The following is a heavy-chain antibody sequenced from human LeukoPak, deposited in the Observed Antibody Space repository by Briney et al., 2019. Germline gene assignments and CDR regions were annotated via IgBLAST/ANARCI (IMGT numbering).Heavy chain of an antibody. J-gene: IGHJ4*02. D-gene: IGHD3-22*01. V-gene: IGHV3-11*04. CDR2: ITSGGIM. Sequence: KLGGSLRLSCAASGFALSDSYMSWIRQAPGKGLEWVSYITSGGIMYYADSVKGRFAISRDNTKNSLYLQMNSLTAEDTAVYYCARRTYYYDSSNYYYVSFFDYWGQGTLVTVSS. CDR3: ARRTYYYDSSNYYYVSFFDY. CDR1: GFALSDSY.